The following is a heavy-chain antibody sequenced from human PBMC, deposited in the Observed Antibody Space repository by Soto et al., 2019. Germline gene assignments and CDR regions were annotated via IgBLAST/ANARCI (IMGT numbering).Heavy chain of an antibody. D-gene: IGHD3-3*01. CDR1: GGTFSSYA. V-gene: IGHV1-69*12. CDR3: ARVRVRFLEWLGSEG. Sequence: QVQLVQSGAEVKKPGSSVKVSCKASGGTFSSYAISWVRQAPGQGLEWMGGIIPIFGTANYAQKFQGRVTMTADASTSKAYMELSSLRSEDTAVYYCARVRVRFLEWLGSEGWGQGTLVTVSS. J-gene: IGHJ4*02. CDR2: IIPIFGTA.